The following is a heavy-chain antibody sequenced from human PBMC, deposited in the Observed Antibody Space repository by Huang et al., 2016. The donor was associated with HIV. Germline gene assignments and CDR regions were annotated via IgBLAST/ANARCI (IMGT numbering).Heavy chain of an antibody. J-gene: IGHJ5*02. CDR2: IDYTGTT. Sequence: QVQLQESGPGPVKPSQTLSLTCTVSGDSISRGGYLWSWIRQSPGKGLGVIVSIDYTGTTSYNPSLRRRVSMSVDTSKNQFSLRLTSVTAEDTAVYYCARDRITQCNGGRCYSDWSDPWGQGTLVIVSS. CDR1: GDSISRGGYL. V-gene: IGHV4-30-4*08. D-gene: IGHD2-15*01. CDR3: ARDRITQCNGGRCYSDWSDP.